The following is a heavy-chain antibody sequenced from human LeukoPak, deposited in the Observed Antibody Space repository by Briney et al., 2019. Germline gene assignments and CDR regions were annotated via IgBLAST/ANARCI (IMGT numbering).Heavy chain of an antibody. V-gene: IGHV3-30*02. J-gene: IGHJ6*03. CDR2: IRYDGSNK. D-gene: IGHD3-16*01. CDR3: AKPRGGYYYYYMDV. Sequence: PGGSLRLSCAASGFTFSNYGMHWVRQAPGKGLEWMAFIRYDGSNKYYADSVKGRFTISRDNSKNTLYLQMNSLRAEDTAVYFCAKPRGGYYYYYMDVWGKGTTVTVSS. CDR1: GFTFSNYG.